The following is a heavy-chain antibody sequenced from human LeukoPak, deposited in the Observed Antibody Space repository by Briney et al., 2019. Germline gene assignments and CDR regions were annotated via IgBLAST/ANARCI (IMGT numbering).Heavy chain of an antibody. Sequence: GSLRLSCAASGFTLSSHSMNWVRQAPGKGLEWVSSISSSSSYIYYADSVKGRFTISRDNAKNSLYLQMKSLRAEDTAVYYCARDAYYYDSSANRRGQGTLVTVSS. J-gene: IGHJ4*02. CDR3: ARDAYYYDSSANR. CDR1: GFTLSSHS. CDR2: ISSSSSYI. D-gene: IGHD3-22*01. V-gene: IGHV3-21*01.